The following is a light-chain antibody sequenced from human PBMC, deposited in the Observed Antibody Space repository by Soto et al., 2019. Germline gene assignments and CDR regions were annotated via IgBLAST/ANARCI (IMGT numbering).Light chain of an antibody. J-gene: IGLJ1*01. CDR2: EVT. Sequence: QSFLGQPSSVSASPGHSITISCTGSNSDIGNYNIVSWYQQHPDKAPQLIIYEVTKRPSGVSNRFSGSKSGNTASLTISGLQAEDEGDYHCCSYAGSNVFVFGTGTKV. CDR1: NSDIGNYNI. CDR3: CSYAGSNVFV. V-gene: IGLV2-23*02.